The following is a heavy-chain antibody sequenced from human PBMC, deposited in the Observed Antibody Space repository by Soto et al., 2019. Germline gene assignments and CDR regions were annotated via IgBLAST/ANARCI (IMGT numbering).Heavy chain of an antibody. Sequence: GASVKVSCKASGFTFTSSAVQWVRQARGQRLEWIGWIVVGSGNTNYAQKFQERVTITRDMSTSTAYMELSSLRSEDTAVYYCAADGAIVGALRYDYWGQGTLVTVSS. V-gene: IGHV1-58*01. J-gene: IGHJ4*02. CDR2: IVVGSGNT. D-gene: IGHD1-26*01. CDR1: GFTFTSSA. CDR3: AADGAIVGALRYDY.